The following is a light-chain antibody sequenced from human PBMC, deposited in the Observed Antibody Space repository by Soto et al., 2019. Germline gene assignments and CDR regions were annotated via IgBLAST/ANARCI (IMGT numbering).Light chain of an antibody. V-gene: IGLV2-23*01. Sequence: QSALTQPASVSGSPGQSITISCTGTSNDIGSYNFVSWYQQQPGKVPKLMIYEGVNRPSGVSNRFSGSQSGNTASLTISGLQAEDEADYYCCSYAGSFTWIFGGGTKVTVL. J-gene: IGLJ2*01. CDR3: CSYAGSFTWI. CDR1: SNDIGSYNF. CDR2: EGV.